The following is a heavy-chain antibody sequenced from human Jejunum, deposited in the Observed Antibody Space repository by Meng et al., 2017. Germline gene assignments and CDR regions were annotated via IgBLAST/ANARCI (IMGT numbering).Heavy chain of an antibody. D-gene: IGHD7-27*01. CDR1: GGSVSSSGYQ. Sequence: VQLQESGPGLVRPSETLSLICAVSGGSVSSSGYQWGWIRQPPGKGLEWIGYASTNYNPSLKSRVTISVDTSKNQFSLKLTSVTAADTAVHYCARDHWGSLDYWGQGVLVTVSS. J-gene: IGHJ4*02. CDR3: ARDHWGSLDY. V-gene: IGHV4-61*08. CDR2: AST.